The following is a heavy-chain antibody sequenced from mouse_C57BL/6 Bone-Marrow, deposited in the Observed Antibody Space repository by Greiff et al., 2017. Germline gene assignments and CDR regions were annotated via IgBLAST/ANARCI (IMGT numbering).Heavy chain of an antibody. V-gene: IGHV1-63*01. D-gene: IGHD2-1*01. CDR3: ARSGGNYEGVDY. J-gene: IGHJ4*01. CDR1: GYTFTNYW. CDR2: IYPGGGYT. Sequence: ESGAELVRPGTSVKMSCKASGYTFTNYWIGWAKQRPGHGLEWIGDIYPGGGYTNYNEKFKGKATLTADKYSSTAYMQFSSLTSEDSAIYYCARSGGNYEGVDYWGQGTSVTVSS.